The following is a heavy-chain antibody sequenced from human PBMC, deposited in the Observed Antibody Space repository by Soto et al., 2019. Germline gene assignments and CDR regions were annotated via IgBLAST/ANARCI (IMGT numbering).Heavy chain of an antibody. CDR2: VSSDGSNK. Sequence: GGSLRLSCADSGFTFSSYAMHWVRQAPGKGLEWVAVVSSDGSNKWYADSVKGRFTISRDNSKNTLYLQMSSLRADDTAIYFCATNDWDYWGQGTLVTVSS. CDR1: GFTFSSYA. J-gene: IGHJ4*02. CDR3: ATNDWDY. V-gene: IGHV3-30*03. D-gene: IGHD3-3*01.